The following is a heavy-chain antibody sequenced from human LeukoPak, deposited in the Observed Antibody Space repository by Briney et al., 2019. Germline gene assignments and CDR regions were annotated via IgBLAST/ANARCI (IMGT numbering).Heavy chain of an antibody. CDR3: ARESRVVIGDGYHVDS. Sequence: SETLSLTCFVSDGSITNYYWSWIRQPAGKGLEWIGRLYIGRGMEYNPSLKSRVTMSVDRANMQFSLRLTSVTAADTAVNYCARESRVVIGDGYHVDSWGPGTLITVSS. V-gene: IGHV4-4*07. J-gene: IGHJ4*02. CDR2: LYIGRGM. D-gene: IGHD2-21*01. CDR1: DGSITNYY.